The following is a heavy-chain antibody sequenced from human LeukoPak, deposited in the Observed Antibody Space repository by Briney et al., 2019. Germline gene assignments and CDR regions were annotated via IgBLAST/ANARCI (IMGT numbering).Heavy chain of an antibody. J-gene: IGHJ6*02. CDR3: ARGYSSSLGHYYYGMDV. D-gene: IGHD6-13*01. V-gene: IGHV1-8*02. CDR2: KNPNSGNT. CDR1: GYTFTSYV. Sequence: ASVKVYCKASGYTFTSYVINWVRQATGQGLEWMEWKNPNSGNTGYAQKFQGRVTMTRNTSISTAYMELSSLRSEDTAVYYCARGYSSSLGHYYYGMDVWGQGTTVTVPS.